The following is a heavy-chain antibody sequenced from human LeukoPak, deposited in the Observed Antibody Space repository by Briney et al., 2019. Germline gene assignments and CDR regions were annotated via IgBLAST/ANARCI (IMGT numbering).Heavy chain of an antibody. CDR2: INPDSGGT. CDR1: GYSFTGYY. CDR3: AVTRMGATAEIDY. Sequence: ASVTVSCTASGYSFTGYYIHWVRQAPGQGLEWMGRINPDSGGTKYSQRFQDRVTMTRDTSISTAYMELSRLTSDDTAVFYCAVTRMGATAEIDYWGQGTLVTVSS. V-gene: IGHV1-2*06. J-gene: IGHJ4*02. D-gene: IGHD1-26*01.